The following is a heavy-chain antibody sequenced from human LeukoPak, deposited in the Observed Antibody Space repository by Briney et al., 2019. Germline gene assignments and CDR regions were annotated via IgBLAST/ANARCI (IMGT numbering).Heavy chain of an antibody. Sequence: SQTLSLTCTVSGGSISSGSYYWSWIRQPAGKALEWIGRIYTSGSTNYNPSLKSRVTISVDTSKNQFSLKLSSVTAADTAVYYCARVVSGSYSRYYYYYMDVWGKGTTVTVSS. D-gene: IGHD1-26*01. J-gene: IGHJ6*03. CDR2: IYTSGST. CDR3: ARVVSGSYSRYYYYYMDV. V-gene: IGHV4-61*02. CDR1: GGSISSGSYY.